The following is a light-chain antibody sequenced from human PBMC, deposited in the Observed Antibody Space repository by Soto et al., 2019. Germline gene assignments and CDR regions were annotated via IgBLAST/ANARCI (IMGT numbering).Light chain of an antibody. CDR3: SSYTSSAPFYV. Sequence: QSVLTQPASVSGSPGQSITLSCTGVTTDVDGYDYVSWYQQHPGQAPQLLIYDVNSRPSGISYRFSGSKSGDRASLTISGLQAEDDADYYYSSYTSSAPFYVFGAGTKLTVL. CDR2: DVN. V-gene: IGLV2-14*03. J-gene: IGLJ1*01. CDR1: TTDVDGYDY.